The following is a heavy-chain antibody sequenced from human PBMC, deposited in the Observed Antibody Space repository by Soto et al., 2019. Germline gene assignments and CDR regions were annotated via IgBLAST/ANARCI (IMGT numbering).Heavy chain of an antibody. Sequence: ASVKVSCKASGYTFTSYGISWVRQAPGQGLEWMGWISAYNGNTNYAQKLQGRVTMTTDTSTSTAYMELRSLRSDDTAVYYCARDDWDYGDYVSNYYFDYWGQGTLVTVS. CDR1: GYTFTSYG. CDR2: ISAYNGNT. J-gene: IGHJ4*02. CDR3: ARDDWDYGDYVSNYYFDY. D-gene: IGHD4-17*01. V-gene: IGHV1-18*01.